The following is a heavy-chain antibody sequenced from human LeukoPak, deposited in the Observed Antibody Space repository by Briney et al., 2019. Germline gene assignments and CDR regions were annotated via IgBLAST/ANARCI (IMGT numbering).Heavy chain of an antibody. J-gene: IGHJ6*03. CDR3: ARLGCSSTSCYRYYYYYMDV. V-gene: IGHV4-39*01. CDR1: GGSISSSSYY. Sequence: SETLSLTCTVSGGSISSSSYYWGWIRQPPGKGLEWIGSIYYSGSTYYNPSLKRRVTISVDTSKNQFSLKLSSVTAADTAVYYCARLGCSSTSCYRYYYYYMDVWGKGTTVTVSS. CDR2: IYYSGST. D-gene: IGHD2-2*01.